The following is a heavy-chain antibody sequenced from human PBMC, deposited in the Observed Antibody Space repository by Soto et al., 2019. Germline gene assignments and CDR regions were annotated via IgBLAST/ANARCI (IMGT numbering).Heavy chain of an antibody. CDR2: MNSDGSTT. J-gene: IGHJ4*02. CDR3: VRGAGTLIDF. CDR1: GFTFSSYW. V-gene: IGHV3-74*01. Sequence: EVQLAKSGGGLIQPGGSLRLSCAASGFTFSSYWMHWVRQATGKGLVWVSRMNSDGSTTNYADTVKGRFTVSRDNAKNTLYLQMDSLRAVDTAVYYFVRGAGTLIDFWGQGTLVTVSS. D-gene: IGHD3-10*01.